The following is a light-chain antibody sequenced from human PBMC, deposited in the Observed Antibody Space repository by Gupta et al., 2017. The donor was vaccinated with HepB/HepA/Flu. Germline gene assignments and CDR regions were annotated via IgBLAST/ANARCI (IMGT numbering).Light chain of an antibody. CDR3: QQYDIHPIT. Sequence: DIQMTQSPSTLSASVGDRVTITCRTSQSISSWLAWYQQRPGKAPKVLIYKASNLQSGVPSRFSGSGSGTEFTLTISSLQAEDTATYYCQQYDIHPITFGQGTRLEIK. V-gene: IGKV1-5*03. J-gene: IGKJ5*01. CDR1: QSISSW. CDR2: KAS.